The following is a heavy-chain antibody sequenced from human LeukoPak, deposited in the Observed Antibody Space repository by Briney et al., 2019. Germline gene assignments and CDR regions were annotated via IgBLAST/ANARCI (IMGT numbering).Heavy chain of an antibody. Sequence: GGSLRLSCVVSGFTFSNYAMSWVRQAPGKGLEWVSAINNDGDNTYYADSVKGRFSVSRDNSKNTLHLQMNSLRAEDTAKYYCAQQLGYCSGGSCYFTSWGQGTLVTVSS. D-gene: IGHD2-15*01. V-gene: IGHV3-23*01. CDR3: AQQLGYCSGGSCYFTS. J-gene: IGHJ5*02. CDR2: INNDGDNT. CDR1: GFTFSNYA.